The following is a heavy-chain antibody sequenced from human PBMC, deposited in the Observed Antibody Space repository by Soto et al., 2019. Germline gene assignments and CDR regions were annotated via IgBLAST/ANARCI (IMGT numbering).Heavy chain of an antibody. CDR3: ASYYDGFDY. J-gene: IGHJ4*02. CDR2: MYYSGST. V-gene: IGHV4-31*03. D-gene: IGHD3-22*01. CDR1: GDSVSSGGYY. Sequence: NPSETLSLTCTVSGDSVSSGGYYWSWIRQHPGKGLEWIGYMYYSGSTYYNPSLKSRVTISVDTSKNQFSLNLSSVTAADTAVYYCASYYDGFDYWGQGTLVTVSS.